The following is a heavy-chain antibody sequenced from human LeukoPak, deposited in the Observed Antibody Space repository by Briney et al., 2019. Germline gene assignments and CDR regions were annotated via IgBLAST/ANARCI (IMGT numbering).Heavy chain of an antibody. CDR2: INPNCGGT. J-gene: IGHJ6*03. CDR1: GYTFTGYY. CDR3: AQWGAHGSDFYYYYMDV. V-gene: IGHV1-2*02. D-gene: IGHD1-26*01. Sequence: ASVKVSCKASGYTFTGYYMHWVRQAPGQGLEWMGWINPNCGGTNYAQKFQGRVTMTRDTSISTAYMELSRLRSDDTAVYYCAQWGAHGSDFYYYYMDVWGKGTTVTVSS.